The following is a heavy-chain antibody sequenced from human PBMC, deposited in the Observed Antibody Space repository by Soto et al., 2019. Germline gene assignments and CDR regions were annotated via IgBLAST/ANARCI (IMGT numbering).Heavy chain of an antibody. CDR3: GKGKGVTRSGVVYFDY. CDR2: LTYDGRNA. V-gene: IGHV3-30*18. J-gene: IGHJ4*02. D-gene: IGHD3-3*01. CDR1: GFMFSSYG. Sequence: QVQLVESGGGVVQPGTSLRLSCAASGFMFSSYGMFWVRQAPGKGLEWVAVLTYDGRNAYYGESVKGRFTISRDNSNHSLYLQMNNLRIDDTAVYYCGKGKGVTRSGVVYFDYWGLGTALTVSS.